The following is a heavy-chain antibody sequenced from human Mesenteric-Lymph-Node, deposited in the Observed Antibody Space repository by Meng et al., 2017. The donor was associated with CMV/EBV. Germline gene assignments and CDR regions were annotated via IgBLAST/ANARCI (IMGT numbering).Heavy chain of an antibody. D-gene: IGHD7-27*01. CDR1: GGSVISGRYY. V-gene: IGHV4-61*01. CDR2: ISYSGST. CDR3: AREFLTGEIDY. Sequence: GSLRLSCTVSGGSVISGRYYWSWIRQPPGRGLEWIAYISYSGSTNYNPSLKSRVTISVDTSKNQFSLRLTSVTAADTAVYYCAREFLTGEIDYWGQGALVTVSS. J-gene: IGHJ4*02.